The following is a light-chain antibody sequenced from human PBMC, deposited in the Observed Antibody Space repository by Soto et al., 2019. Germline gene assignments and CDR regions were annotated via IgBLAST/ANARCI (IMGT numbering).Light chain of an antibody. CDR2: GAS. Sequence: IVMTQSPATLSVSPGERATLSCRASQSLGGSLAWCQQKPGQAPRLLIYGASTRVTGIPARFSGSGSGTEFTLTISSLQSEDFAVYYCQQYKNGWTFGQGTKVDIK. CDR3: QQYKNGWT. J-gene: IGKJ1*01. V-gene: IGKV3-15*01. CDR1: QSLGGS.